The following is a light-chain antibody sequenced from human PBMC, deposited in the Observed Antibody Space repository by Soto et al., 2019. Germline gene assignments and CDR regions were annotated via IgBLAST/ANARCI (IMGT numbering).Light chain of an antibody. V-gene: IGKV3-15*01. J-gene: IGKJ4*01. CDR2: GAS. Sequence: VITQFPGTVPVSPGEGITLSCRANPAISNGFAWYQQKPGQAPRLLIYGASTRATGVPARFSGGGSGTEFTLTISSLQSEDFAFYYCQQNNKWPPVTFGGGTKVEIK. CDR1: PAISNG. CDR3: QQNNKWPPVT.